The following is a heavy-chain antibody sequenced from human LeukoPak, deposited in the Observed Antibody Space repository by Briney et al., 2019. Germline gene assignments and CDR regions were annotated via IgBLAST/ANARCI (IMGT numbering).Heavy chain of an antibody. CDR1: GGSISSGSYY. CDR3: AREDYFDSSGYYPFDV. Sequence: SQTLSLTCTVSGGSISSGSYYWNWIRQPAGKGLEWVGRIYSSGGTDFTPSLKSRGTISVDTSKNQFSLKLSSVTAADTAVYYCAREDYFDSSGYYPFDVWGQGILVTVSS. J-gene: IGHJ4*02. CDR2: IYSSGGT. V-gene: IGHV4-61*02. D-gene: IGHD3-22*01.